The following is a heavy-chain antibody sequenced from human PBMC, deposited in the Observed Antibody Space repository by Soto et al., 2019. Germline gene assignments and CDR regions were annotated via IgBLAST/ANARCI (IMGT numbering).Heavy chain of an antibody. CDR3: ARRNIGTVGSGWFDP. J-gene: IGHJ5*02. Sequence: QVQLVQSGAAVKKPGASVTVSCKASGYTFTSYGISWVRQAPGQGLAWMGWISAYNGNTNYAQKLQGRVTMTTDTSTSTAYMELRSLRSDDTAVYYCARRNIGTVGSGWFDPWGQGTLVTVSS. D-gene: IGHD3-9*01. CDR1: GYTFTSYG. CDR2: ISAYNGNT. V-gene: IGHV1-18*01.